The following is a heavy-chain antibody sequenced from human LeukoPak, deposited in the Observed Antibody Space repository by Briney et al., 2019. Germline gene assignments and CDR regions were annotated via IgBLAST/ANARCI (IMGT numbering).Heavy chain of an antibody. V-gene: IGHV3-21*01. Sequence: GGSLRLSCAASGFTFSDYSMHWVRQAPGKGLEWVSCISSTSSYIYYAGSVRGRFTISRDNAKNSLYLQMNSLRAEDTAVYYCARGQLWQTGWFDPWGQGTLVTVSS. CDR1: GFTFSDYS. D-gene: IGHD5-18*01. CDR2: ISSTSSYI. CDR3: ARGQLWQTGWFDP. J-gene: IGHJ5*02.